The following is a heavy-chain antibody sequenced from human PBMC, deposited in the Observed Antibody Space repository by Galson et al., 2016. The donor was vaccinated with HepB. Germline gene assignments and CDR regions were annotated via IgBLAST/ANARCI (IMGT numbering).Heavy chain of an antibody. CDR1: EFTFSRYC. CDR3: AREDPNIAVAALGY. V-gene: IGHV3-33*01. D-gene: IGHD6-19*01. CDR2: IWYDGTTK. Sequence: SLRLSCAASEFTFSRYCMHWVRQAPGEGLESVAFIWYDGTTKFYADSVKGRFTISRDNSKNTLYLQLNSLRAEDTAVYYCAREDPNIAVAALGYWGQGTLVTVSS. J-gene: IGHJ4*02.